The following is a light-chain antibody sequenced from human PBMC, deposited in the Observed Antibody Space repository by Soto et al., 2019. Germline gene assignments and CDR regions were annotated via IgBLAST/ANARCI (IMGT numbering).Light chain of an antibody. Sequence: QSVLTQPAPVSGSPEQSITISCPGTRSDVGSYNLVSWYQQHPGKAPKVMIYEATKRPSGVSNRFSGSKSGNTASLTISGLQAEDEADYYCCAYSGSGTVVFGGGTKLTVL. CDR2: EAT. CDR3: CAYSGSGTVV. V-gene: IGLV2-23*01. CDR1: RSDVGSYNL. J-gene: IGLJ3*02.